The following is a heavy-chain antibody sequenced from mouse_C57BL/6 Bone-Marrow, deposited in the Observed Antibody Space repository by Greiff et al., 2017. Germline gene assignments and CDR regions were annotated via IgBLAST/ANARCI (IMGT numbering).Heavy chain of an antibody. CDR1: GFTFSDYG. CDR2: ISNLAYSI. J-gene: IGHJ4*01. V-gene: IGHV5-15*01. Sequence: EVKLVESGGGLVQPGGSLKLSCAASGFTFSDYGMAWVRQAPRKGPEWVAFISNLAYSIYYADTVTGRFTISRENAKNTLYLEMSSLKSEDTAMYYCARRVAYYSNYDYAMDYWGQGTSVTVSS. CDR3: ARRVAYYSNYDYAMDY. D-gene: IGHD2-5*01.